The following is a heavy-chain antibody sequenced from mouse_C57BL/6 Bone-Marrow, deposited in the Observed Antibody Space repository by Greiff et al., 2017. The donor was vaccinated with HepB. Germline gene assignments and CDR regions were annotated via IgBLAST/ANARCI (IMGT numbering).Heavy chain of an antibody. V-gene: IGHV3-6*01. Sequence: VQLKESGPGLVKPSQSLSLTCSVTGYSITSGYYWNWIRQFPGNKLEWMGYISYDGSNNYNPSLKNRISITRDTSKNQFFLKLNSVTTEDTATYYCARDHYGSSYEVDYWGQGTTLTVSS. CDR1: GYSITSGYY. D-gene: IGHD1-1*01. CDR2: ISYDGSN. CDR3: ARDHYGSSYEVDY. J-gene: IGHJ2*01.